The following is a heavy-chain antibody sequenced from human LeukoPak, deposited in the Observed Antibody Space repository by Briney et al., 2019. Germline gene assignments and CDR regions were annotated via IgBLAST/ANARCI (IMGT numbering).Heavy chain of an antibody. Sequence: ASVKVSCKASGGTFSSYAISWVRQAPGQGLEWMGWISAYNGNTNYAQKLQGRVTMTTDTSTSTAYMELRSLRSDDTAVYYCATVPVGAYPLDHWGQGTLVTVSS. V-gene: IGHV1-18*01. CDR2: ISAYNGNT. J-gene: IGHJ5*02. CDR1: GGTFSSYA. D-gene: IGHD1-26*01. CDR3: ATVPVGAYPLDH.